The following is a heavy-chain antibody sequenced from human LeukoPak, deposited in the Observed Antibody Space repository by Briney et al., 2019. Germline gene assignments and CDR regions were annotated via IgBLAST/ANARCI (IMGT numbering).Heavy chain of an antibody. J-gene: IGHJ4*02. Sequence: GASVKVSCKTSGNTFTTYYMHWVRQAPGQGLEWLGIINPSGDSTTYAQKFQGRVTMTRDTSTSTVYMDQSSLRSEDTAVYYCARHDLGGRSPFDCWGQGTLVTVSS. CDR2: INPSGDST. D-gene: IGHD2-15*01. CDR3: ARHDLGGRSPFDC. V-gene: IGHV1-46*01. CDR1: GNTFTTYY.